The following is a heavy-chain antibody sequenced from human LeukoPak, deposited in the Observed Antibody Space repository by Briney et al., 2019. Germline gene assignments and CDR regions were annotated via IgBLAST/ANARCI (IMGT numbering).Heavy chain of an antibody. Sequence: GGSLRLSCAASGFTFKLYWMHWVRQVPGKGPVWVARINDDGSDTVYADSVKGRFTISRDDAKNMRFLQMNSLRGEDTAVYHCVRGGPSTWSWGQGTLVTVSS. D-gene: IGHD2-15*01. V-gene: IGHV3-74*01. CDR3: VRGGPSTWS. CDR2: INDDGSDT. J-gene: IGHJ5*02. CDR1: GFTFKLYW.